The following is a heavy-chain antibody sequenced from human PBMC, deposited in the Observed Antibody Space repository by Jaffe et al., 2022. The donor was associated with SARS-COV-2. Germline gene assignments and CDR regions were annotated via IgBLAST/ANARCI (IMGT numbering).Heavy chain of an antibody. D-gene: IGHD3-9*01. V-gene: IGHV3-23*01. CDR2: ISGSGGST. Sequence: EVQLLESGGGLVQPGGSLRLSCAASGFTFSSYAMSWVRQAPGKGLEWVSAISGSGGSTYYADSVKGRFTISRDNSKNTLYLQMNSLRAEDTAVYYCASSILTGYVGLNPLRAFDIWGQGTMVTVSS. CDR1: GFTFSSYA. J-gene: IGHJ3*02. CDR3: ASSILTGYVGLNPLRAFDI.